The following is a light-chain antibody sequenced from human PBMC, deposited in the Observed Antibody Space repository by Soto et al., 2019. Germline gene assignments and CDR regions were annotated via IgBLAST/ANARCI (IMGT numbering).Light chain of an antibody. CDR2: LAS. CDR1: QKINNC. CDR3: QQSLGNPRT. J-gene: IGKJ4*01. Sequence: DIQMTKSPSSLSASVGDSVTITCSASQKINNCLNWYQQKPGKAPKLLIFLASTLESGVPSGFGGSGSGTDFTRSISSLQPEDSAIYYCQQSLGNPRTFGGGTKVEIQ. V-gene: IGKV1-39*01.